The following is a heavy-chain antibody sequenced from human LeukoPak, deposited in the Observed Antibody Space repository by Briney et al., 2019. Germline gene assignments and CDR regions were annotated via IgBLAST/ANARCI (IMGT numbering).Heavy chain of an antibody. CDR1: GYTLTELS. D-gene: IGHD1-26*01. CDR2: FDPEDGET. Sequence: ASVKVSCKVSGYTLTELSMHWVRQAPGKGLEWMGGFDPEDGETIYAQKFQGRVTMTEDTSTDTAYMELSSLRSEGTAVYYCATTLVGATGRFGHYWGQGTLVTVSS. V-gene: IGHV1-24*01. CDR3: ATTLVGATGRFGHY. J-gene: IGHJ4*02.